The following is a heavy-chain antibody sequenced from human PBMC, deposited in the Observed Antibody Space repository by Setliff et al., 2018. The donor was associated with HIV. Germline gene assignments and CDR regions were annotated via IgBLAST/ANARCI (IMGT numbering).Heavy chain of an antibody. CDR2: INPSFGST. CDR3: ATDRDATMVPGADY. D-gene: IGHD3-10*01. J-gene: IGHJ4*02. Sequence: ASVKVSCKASGYTVTDCYMHWVRRAPGHGLEWMGIINPSFGSTSYAQKFQGRVTMTRDTSTSTVFMELSSLNSEDTAVYYCATDRDATMVPGADYWGQGTQVTVSS. V-gene: IGHV1-46*01. CDR1: GYTVTDCY.